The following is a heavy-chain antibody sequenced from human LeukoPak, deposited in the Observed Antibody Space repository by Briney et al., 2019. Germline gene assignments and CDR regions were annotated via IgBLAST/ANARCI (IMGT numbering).Heavy chain of an antibody. V-gene: IGHV3-23*01. Sequence: GGSLRLSCAASGFTFSTYAMSWVRQAPGKGLEWVSVISDSGSSTYYADSVKGRFTISRDNSKNTLYLQMNSLRAEDTAVYYCAKEMATIRAFDFRGQGTMVTVSP. CDR3: AKEMATIRAFDF. D-gene: IGHD5-24*01. CDR1: GFTFSTYA. CDR2: ISDSGSST. J-gene: IGHJ3*01.